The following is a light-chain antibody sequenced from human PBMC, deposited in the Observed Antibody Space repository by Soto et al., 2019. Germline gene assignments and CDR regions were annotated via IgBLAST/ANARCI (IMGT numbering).Light chain of an antibody. J-gene: IGKJ1*01. V-gene: IGKV3-20*01. Sequence: ENVLTQSPGTLSLSPGERATLSCRASQSVWKNYLAWYQQKPGQAPRLLIYGASSRATGIPDRFSGSGSGTDFTLTINRLEREDIAVYYCQHYDGSVTFGQGTKVEI. CDR1: QSVWKNY. CDR3: QHYDGSVT. CDR2: GAS.